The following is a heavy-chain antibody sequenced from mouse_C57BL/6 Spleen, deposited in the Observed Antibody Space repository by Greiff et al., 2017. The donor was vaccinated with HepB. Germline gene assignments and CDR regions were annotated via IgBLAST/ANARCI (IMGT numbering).Heavy chain of an antibody. J-gene: IGHJ2*01. CDR2: INPGSGGT. D-gene: IGHD4-1*01. V-gene: IGHV1-54*01. Sequence: VQLQQSGAELVRPGTSVKVSCKASGYAFTNYLIEWVKQRPGQGLEWIGVINPGSGGTNYNEKFKGKATLTADKSSSTAYMQLSSLTSEDSAVYFCAREGLGRGWGFDYWGQGTTLTVSS. CDR3: AREGLGRGWGFDY. CDR1: GYAFTNYL.